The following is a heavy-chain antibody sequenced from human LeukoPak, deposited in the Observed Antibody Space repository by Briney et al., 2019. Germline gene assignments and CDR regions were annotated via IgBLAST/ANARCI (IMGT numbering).Heavy chain of an antibody. CDR2: INSDGSWT. CDR1: GNYW. D-gene: IGHD2-2*01. J-gene: IGHJ4*02. Sequence: GGSLRLSCAASGNYWMHWVRQAPGKGLVWVSHINSDGSWTSYADSVKGRFTISKDNAKNTVYLQMNNLRAEDAAVYYCVSFYETYWGRGTLVTVSS. V-gene: IGHV3-74*01. CDR3: VSFYETY.